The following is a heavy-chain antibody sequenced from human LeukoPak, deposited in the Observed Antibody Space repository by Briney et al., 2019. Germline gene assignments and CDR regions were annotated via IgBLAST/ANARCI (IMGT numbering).Heavy chain of an antibody. CDR2: IYTSGST. Sequence: SETLSLTCTVSGGSISSGSYYWSWIRQPAGKGLEWIGRIYTSGSTNYNPSLKSRVTISVDTSKNQYSLKLSSVTAADTAVYYCARVADFWSGYSFDYWGQGTLVTVSS. CDR1: GGSISSGSYY. D-gene: IGHD3-3*01. CDR3: ARVADFWSGYSFDY. J-gene: IGHJ4*02. V-gene: IGHV4-61*02.